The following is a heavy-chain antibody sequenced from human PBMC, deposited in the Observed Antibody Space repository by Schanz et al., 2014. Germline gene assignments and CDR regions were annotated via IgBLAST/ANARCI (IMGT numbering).Heavy chain of an antibody. D-gene: IGHD2-15*01. Sequence: EVQLLESGGGLVQPGGSLRLSCAASGFTFNSYAMTWVRQAPGKGLEWVSNISHSGGSKYYADSVKGRFTISRDNSENSLYLQKNRLSADDTAVFYCATGMGYCSGGACYDSYYYGLDVWGRGTTVIVSS. CDR1: GFTFNSYA. CDR2: ISHSGGSK. J-gene: IGHJ6*02. CDR3: ATGMGYCSGGACYDSYYYGLDV. V-gene: IGHV3-23*01.